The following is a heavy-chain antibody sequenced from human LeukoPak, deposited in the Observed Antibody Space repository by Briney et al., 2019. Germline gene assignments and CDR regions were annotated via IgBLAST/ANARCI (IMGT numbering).Heavy chain of an antibody. J-gene: IGHJ4*02. CDR2: ISYSGST. Sequence: SETLSLTCTVSGGSISSGDYYWSWIRQPPGKGLEWIGYISYSGSTYYNPSLKRPITISVDTSKNQLSLKLSSVTAADTVVYYCATGNISTGYYHDYWGQGTLVTVSS. D-gene: IGHD3-9*01. CDR1: GGSISSGDYY. V-gene: IGHV4-30-4*01. CDR3: ATGNISTGYYHDY.